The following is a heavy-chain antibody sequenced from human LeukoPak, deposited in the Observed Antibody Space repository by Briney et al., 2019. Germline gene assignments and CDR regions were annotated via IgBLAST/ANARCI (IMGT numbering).Heavy chain of an antibody. J-gene: IGHJ6*02. Sequence: SETLSLTCTVSDGSISGYYWSWIRQAPGKGLEWIGYISYSGSTNYKPSLKSRVTISVDTSRNQFSLKLSSVTAADTAIYYCARLTNWQYTQSYYGLDFWGQGTLVTVSS. CDR3: ARLTNWQYTQSYYGLDF. V-gene: IGHV4-59*01. CDR1: DGSISGYY. D-gene: IGHD1-1*01. CDR2: ISYSGST.